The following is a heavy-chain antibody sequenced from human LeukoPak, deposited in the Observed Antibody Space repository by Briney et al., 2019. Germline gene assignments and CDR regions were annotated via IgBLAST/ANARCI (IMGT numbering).Heavy chain of an antibody. V-gene: IGHV4-4*02. CDR2: IYHSGST. Sequence: SETLSLTCAVSGDSISSSNWWSWVRQPPGKGLEWIAEIYHSGSTNYNPSLKSRVTISVDKSENQFSLKLTSVTAADTAVYYCAGGRDWTWGYWGQGTLVTVSS. CDR1: GDSISSSNW. CDR3: AGGRDWTWGY. D-gene: IGHD3/OR15-3a*01. J-gene: IGHJ4*02.